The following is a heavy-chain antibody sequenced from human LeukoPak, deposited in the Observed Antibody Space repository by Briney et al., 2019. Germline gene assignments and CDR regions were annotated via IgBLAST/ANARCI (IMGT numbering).Heavy chain of an antibody. V-gene: IGHV4-34*01. Sequence: SETLSLTCAVYGGSFSGYYWSWIRQPPGKGLEWIGEINHSGSTNYNPSLKSRVTISVDTSKNQFSLKLSSVTAADTAVYYCARFGSSVLLWFGESLTLTQGFDYWGQGTLVTVSS. D-gene: IGHD3-10*01. J-gene: IGHJ4*02. CDR3: ARFGSSVLLWFGESLTLTQGFDY. CDR1: GGSFSGYY. CDR2: INHSGST.